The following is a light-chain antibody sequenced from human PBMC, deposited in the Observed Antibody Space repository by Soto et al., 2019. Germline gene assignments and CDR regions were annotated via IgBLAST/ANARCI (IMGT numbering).Light chain of an antibody. Sequence: EIVLTQSPGTLSLSPGERATLSCRASQSVRNDHVAWYQQKTGQAPRLLISRAVTRAIGIPDRFSGSGSGTGFTLTISSLEPEDFATYYCQHYNSYSEAFGQGTKVELK. J-gene: IGKJ1*01. CDR2: RAV. CDR3: QHYNSYSEA. CDR1: QSVRNDH. V-gene: IGKV3-20*01.